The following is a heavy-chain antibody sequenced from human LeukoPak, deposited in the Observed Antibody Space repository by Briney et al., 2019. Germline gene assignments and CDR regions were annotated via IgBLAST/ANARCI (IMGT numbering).Heavy chain of an antibody. CDR3: ARRGGTFAFDI. CDR1: GYSFTSYW. D-gene: IGHD3-16*01. Sequence: GESLKISCKDSGYSFTSYWIGWVRQMPGKGLEWMGIIYPGDSDARYSPSFQGQVTFSADKSISTAYLQWSSLKASDTAMYYYARRGGTFAFDIWGQGTMVTVSS. CDR2: IYPGDSDA. J-gene: IGHJ3*02. V-gene: IGHV5-51*01.